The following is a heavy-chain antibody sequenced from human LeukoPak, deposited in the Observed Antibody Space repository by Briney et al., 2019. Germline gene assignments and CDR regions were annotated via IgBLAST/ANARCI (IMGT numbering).Heavy chain of an antibody. CDR1: GFTFSNAW. CDR2: IKSKTDGGTT. D-gene: IGHD6-19*01. V-gene: IGHV3-15*01. CDR3: TTDRGWLVPLGY. Sequence: AGGSLRLSCAASGFTFSNAWMSWVRQAPGKGLEWVGRIKSKTDGGTTDYAAPVKGRFTISRDDSKNTLYLQMNSLKTEDTAVYYCTTDRGWLVPLGYWGQGTLVTVSS. J-gene: IGHJ4*02.